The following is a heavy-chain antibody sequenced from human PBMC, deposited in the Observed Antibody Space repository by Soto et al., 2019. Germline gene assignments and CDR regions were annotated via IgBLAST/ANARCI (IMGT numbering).Heavy chain of an antibody. J-gene: IGHJ6*02. V-gene: IGHV1-18*04. CDR2: ISAYNGNT. Sequence: GASVKVSCKASGYTFTSYYMHWVRQAPGQGLEWMGWISAYNGNTNYAQKLQGRVTMTTDTSTSTAYMELRSLRSDDTAVYYCARDRLVYCSGGSCYPHYYYGMDVWGQGTTVTVSS. CDR3: ARDRLVYCSGGSCYPHYYYGMDV. D-gene: IGHD2-15*01. CDR1: GYTFTSYY.